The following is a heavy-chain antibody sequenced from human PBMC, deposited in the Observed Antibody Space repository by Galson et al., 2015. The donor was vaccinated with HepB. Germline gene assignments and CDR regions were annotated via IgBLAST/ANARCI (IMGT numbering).Heavy chain of an antibody. Sequence: SLRLSCAASGFTFSSYGMHWVRQAPGKGLEWVAVIWYDGSNKYYADSVKGRFTISRDNSKNTLYLQMNSLRAEDTAVYYCAREGSPYYYDTANWFDPWGQGTLVTVSS. CDR1: GFTFSSYG. CDR2: IWYDGSNK. V-gene: IGHV3-33*01. CDR3: AREGSPYYYDTANWFDP. D-gene: IGHD3-22*01. J-gene: IGHJ5*02.